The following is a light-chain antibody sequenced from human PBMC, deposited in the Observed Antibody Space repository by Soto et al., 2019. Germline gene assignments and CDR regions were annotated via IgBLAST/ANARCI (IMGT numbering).Light chain of an antibody. CDR2: FVS. Sequence: DIVMTQSPLSLSVTPGEPASISCRSSQSLLHSNGYNYLDWYLQKPGQSPQLLIYFVSNRASGVPDRFSGSGSGTDFTLKISRVEPADVGVYYCIQALQTRTFGQGTQVHI. CDR3: IQALQTRT. J-gene: IGKJ1*01. V-gene: IGKV2-28*01. CDR1: QSLLHSNGYNY.